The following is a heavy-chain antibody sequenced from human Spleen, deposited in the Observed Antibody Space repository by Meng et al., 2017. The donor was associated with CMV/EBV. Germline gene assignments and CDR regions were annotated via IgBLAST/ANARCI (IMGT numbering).Heavy chain of an antibody. CDR3: ARVNNWFDP. CDR2: IYYSGST. Sequence: LTCSVSGGSISSADYFWRWVRQPPGKGLECIGYIYYSGSTYYNPSLKSRVTILVDTSKNQFSLKLSSVTAADTAVYYCARVNNWFDPWGQGTLVTVSS. CDR1: GGSISSADYF. V-gene: IGHV4-30-4*08. J-gene: IGHJ5*02.